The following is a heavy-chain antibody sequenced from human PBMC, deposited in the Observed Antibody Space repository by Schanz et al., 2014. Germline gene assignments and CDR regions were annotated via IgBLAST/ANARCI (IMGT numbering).Heavy chain of an antibody. Sequence: EVQLVESGGGLVQPGGSLRLSCAASGFTVSSNYMSWVRQAPGKGLEWVSVIYGGGSTFYTDPVKGRFTISRDNSKNTLYLQMNSLRAEDTAVYYCARKTDSSGTGDYWGQGTLVTVSS. D-gene: IGHD6-19*01. CDR1: GFTVSSNY. CDR2: IYGGGST. J-gene: IGHJ4*02. V-gene: IGHV3-66*01. CDR3: ARKTDSSGTGDY.